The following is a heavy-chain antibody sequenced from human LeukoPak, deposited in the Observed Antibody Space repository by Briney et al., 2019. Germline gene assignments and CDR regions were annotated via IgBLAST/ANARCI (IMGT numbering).Heavy chain of an antibody. Sequence: GGSLRLSCAASGFTFSSYGMHWVRQAPGKGLEWVALISYDGSNKYYVDSVKGRFTVSRDNSRNTLYLQMNSLRAEDTAVYYCANENYYGSGSYADWWGQGTLVTVSS. CDR1: GFTFSSYG. CDR2: ISYDGSNK. J-gene: IGHJ4*02. D-gene: IGHD3-10*01. CDR3: ANENYYGSGSYADW. V-gene: IGHV3-30*18.